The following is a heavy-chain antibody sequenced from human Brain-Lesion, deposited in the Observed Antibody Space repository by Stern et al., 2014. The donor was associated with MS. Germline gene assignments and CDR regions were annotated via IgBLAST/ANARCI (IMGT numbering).Heavy chain of an antibody. CDR2: FDPEDGET. Sequence: QVQLVESGAEGKKPGASVKVSCKVSGYTLTELSMHWVRQAPRKGLEWMGGFDPEDGETIYAQKFQGRVTMTEDTSTDTAYMELSSLRSEDTAVYYCATLSPGAGGNYYRHFDYWGQGTLVTVSS. D-gene: IGHD1-26*01. CDR3: ATLSPGAGGNYYRHFDY. CDR1: GYTLTELS. J-gene: IGHJ4*02. V-gene: IGHV1-24*01.